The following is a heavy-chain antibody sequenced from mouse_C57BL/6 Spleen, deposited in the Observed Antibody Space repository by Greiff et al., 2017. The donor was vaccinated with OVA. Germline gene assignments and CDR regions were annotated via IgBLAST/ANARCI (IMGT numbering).Heavy chain of an antibody. Sequence: VQLQQSGAELVKPGASVKISCKASGYAFSSYWMNWVKQRPGKGLEWIGQIYPGDGDTNYNGKFKGKATLTADKSSSTAYMQLSSLTSEDSAVYFCARSSTMVTTGYYFDYWGQGTTLTVSS. V-gene: IGHV1-80*01. D-gene: IGHD2-2*01. CDR2: IYPGDGDT. J-gene: IGHJ2*01. CDR1: GYAFSSYW. CDR3: ARSSTMVTTGYYFDY.